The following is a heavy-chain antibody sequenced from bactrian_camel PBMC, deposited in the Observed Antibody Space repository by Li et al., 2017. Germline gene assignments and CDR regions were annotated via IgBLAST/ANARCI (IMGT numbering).Heavy chain of an antibody. Sequence: DVQLVESGGDSVQPGGSLRLSCAASGLTPFSNYNIHWVRQTPGKGLEWVSRVSTNTVYADSVKGRFTISRDNAKNTVYLRMNNLKPEDTARYYCAYSTSGPVYWGQGTQVTVS. CDR1: GLTPFSNYN. V-gene: IGHV3S10*01. D-gene: IGHD2*01. CDR2: VSTNT. CDR3: AYSTSGPVY. J-gene: IGHJ4*01.